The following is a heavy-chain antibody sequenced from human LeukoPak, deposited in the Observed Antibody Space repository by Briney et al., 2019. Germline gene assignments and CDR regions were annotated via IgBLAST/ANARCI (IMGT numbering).Heavy chain of an antibody. Sequence: GRSLRLSCAASGFTFRSHSMSWVRQGPGKGLECVSYISSTSGTIYYADSVKGRFTISRDNAKNSLYLQMNSLREEDTAVYYCARDYYGMDVWGQGTTVTVSS. CDR3: ARDYYGMDV. J-gene: IGHJ6*02. V-gene: IGHV3-48*02. CDR1: GFTFRSHS. CDR2: ISSTSGTI.